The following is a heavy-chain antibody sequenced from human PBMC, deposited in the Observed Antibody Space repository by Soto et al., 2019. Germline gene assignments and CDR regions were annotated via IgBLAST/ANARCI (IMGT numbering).Heavy chain of an antibody. CDR1: GFSFSSYA. D-gene: IGHD6-19*01. V-gene: IGHV3-23*01. CDR3: AKDRIAVAGGDSDY. J-gene: IGHJ4*02. Sequence: EVQLLESGGGLVQPGGSLRLSCAASGFSFSSYAMSWVRQAPGKGLEWVSAISGSGGSTYYADSVKGRFTISRDNSKNTLYLQMNNLRAEDTAVYDCAKDRIAVAGGDSDYWGQGTLVTVSS. CDR2: ISGSGGST.